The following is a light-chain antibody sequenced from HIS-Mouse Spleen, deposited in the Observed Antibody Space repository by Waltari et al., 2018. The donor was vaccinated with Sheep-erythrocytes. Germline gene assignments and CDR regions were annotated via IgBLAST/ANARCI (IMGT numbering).Light chain of an antibody. CDR2: LGS. Sequence: DIVMTQSPLSLPVTPGEPAPTPCRSSQSPLHLNGYNNLAWDLQKPGQSPQLLIYLGSNRASGVPDRFSGSGSGTDFTLKISRVEAEDVGVYYCMQALQTPIFTFGPGTKVDIK. V-gene: IGKV2-28*01. J-gene: IGKJ3*01. CDR3: MQALQTPIFT. CDR1: QSPLHLNGYNN.